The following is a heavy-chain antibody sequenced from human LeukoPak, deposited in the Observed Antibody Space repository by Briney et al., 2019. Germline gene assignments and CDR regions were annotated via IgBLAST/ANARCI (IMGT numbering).Heavy chain of an antibody. V-gene: IGHV4-30-4*01. Sequence: PSETLSLTCTVSGGSISGGDYHWGCLRRPPGQGLEWIGYIYYSGSTYYNPSLKSRLTISVDTSKNQFSLKLSSVTAADTAVYYCARQARGFDFWGQGTLVTVSS. CDR3: ARQARGFDF. J-gene: IGHJ4*02. D-gene: IGHD3-10*01. CDR1: GGSISGGDYH. CDR2: IYYSGST.